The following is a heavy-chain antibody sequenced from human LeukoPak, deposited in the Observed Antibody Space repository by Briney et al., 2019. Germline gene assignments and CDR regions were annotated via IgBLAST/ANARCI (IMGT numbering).Heavy chain of an antibody. CDR1: AFTFRSYW. V-gene: IGHV3-7*01. CDR3: ASFSGYYFYFDY. Sequence: PGGSLRLSCAVSAFTFRSYWMTWFRQAPGKGLEGVANIKQDASEKYYVDSVKGRFTISRDNAKNSLFRQMNSLRAEDTAVYYCASFSGYYFYFDYWGQGTLVTVSS. J-gene: IGHJ4*02. CDR2: IKQDASEK. D-gene: IGHD3-22*01.